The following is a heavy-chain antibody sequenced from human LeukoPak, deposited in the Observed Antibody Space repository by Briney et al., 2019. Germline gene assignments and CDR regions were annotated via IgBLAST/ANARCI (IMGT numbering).Heavy chain of an antibody. CDR3: ARIRRDGYNDAFDI. D-gene: IGHD5-24*01. Sequence: SETLSLTCTVSGGSISSYYWSWIRQPPGKGLEWIGYIHYSGSTNYNPSLKSRVTISVDTSKNQFSLKLSSVTAADTAVYYCARIRRDGYNDAFDIWGQGTMVTVSS. V-gene: IGHV4-59*01. CDR2: IHYSGST. CDR1: GGSISSYY. J-gene: IGHJ3*02.